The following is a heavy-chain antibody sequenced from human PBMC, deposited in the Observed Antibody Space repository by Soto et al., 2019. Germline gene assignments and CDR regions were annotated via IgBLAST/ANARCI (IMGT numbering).Heavy chain of an antibody. Sequence: EVQLVESGGSLVQPGGSLRLSCAASGFTFSDHYMDWVRQAPGKGLEWVARSRNKAKSYTTVYAASVKDRFTISRDESKNSLYLEMSSLNSEDAAVYFCVRGYHSFDVWGRGTMVTVSS. CDR1: GFTFSDHY. V-gene: IGHV3-72*01. J-gene: IGHJ3*01. D-gene: IGHD1-1*01. CDR2: SRNKAKSYTT. CDR3: VRGYHSFDV.